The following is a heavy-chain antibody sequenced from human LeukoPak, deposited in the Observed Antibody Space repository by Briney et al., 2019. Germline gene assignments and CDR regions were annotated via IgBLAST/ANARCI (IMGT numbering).Heavy chain of an antibody. D-gene: IGHD7-27*01. CDR3: ARARATELGTFPSLDY. CDR2: IYHSGST. V-gene: IGHV4-38-2*01. J-gene: IGHJ4*02. Sequence: SETLSLTCAVSGYSISSGYYWGWIRQPPGKGLEWTGSIYHSGSTYYNPSLKSRVTISVDTSKNQFSLKLSSVTAADTAVYYCARARATELGTFPSLDYWGQGTLVTVSS. CDR1: GYSISSGYY.